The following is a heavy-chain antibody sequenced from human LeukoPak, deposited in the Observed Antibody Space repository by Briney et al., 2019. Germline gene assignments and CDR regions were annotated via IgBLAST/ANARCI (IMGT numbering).Heavy chain of an antibody. CDR3: AKEEENYSVYFDY. J-gene: IGHJ4*02. Sequence: PGGSLRLSCAASGFTVSDNYMTWVRQAPGKGLEWVSIIYDDSRTYYADSVKGRFTISRDNSKNTLYLQMNSLRAEDTAVYYCAKEEENYSVYFDYWGQGTLVTVSS. CDR2: IYDDSRT. CDR1: GFTVSDNY. D-gene: IGHD1-7*01. V-gene: IGHV3-53*01.